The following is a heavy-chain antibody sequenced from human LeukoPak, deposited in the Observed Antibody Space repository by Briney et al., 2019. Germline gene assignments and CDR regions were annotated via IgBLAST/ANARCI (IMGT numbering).Heavy chain of an antibody. Sequence: GGSLRLSCAASGFTFSTYSMNWVRQAPGKGLEWVSYISSGSTTIYSTDSVKGRFTISRDNAKKSLYLQMNSLRAEDTAVYYCARPTSYDYVWGSYRLDYWGQGTLVTVSS. CDR3: ARPTSYDYVWGSYRLDY. D-gene: IGHD3-16*02. CDR1: GFTFSTYS. J-gene: IGHJ4*02. CDR2: ISSGSTTI. V-gene: IGHV3-48*01.